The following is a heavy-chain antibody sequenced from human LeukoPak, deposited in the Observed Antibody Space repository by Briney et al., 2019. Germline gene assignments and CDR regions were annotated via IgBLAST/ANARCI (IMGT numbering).Heavy chain of an antibody. J-gene: IGHJ3*02. V-gene: IGHV4-59*01. Sequence: SDTLSLTCTGSGGSIASYYWSWIRQSPGKRLEWIASINYSGRTKLNPSLQSRVTISLDMSNNHFSLQLRSLTAADTAIYYCARLLDYDNSGGPDTFDIWGQGTMVTVFS. D-gene: IGHD3-22*01. CDR2: INYSGRT. CDR3: ARLLDYDNSGGPDTFDI. CDR1: GGSIASYY.